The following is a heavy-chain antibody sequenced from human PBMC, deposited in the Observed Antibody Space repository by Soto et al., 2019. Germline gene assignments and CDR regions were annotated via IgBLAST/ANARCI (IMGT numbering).Heavy chain of an antibody. CDR2: KYYSGTT. Sequence: SETLSLTCTVSGASVGRGSYSWTWIRQSPGKRLEWIAYKYYSGTTSFNPSLESRVTVSIDASKNQFSLKVNSVTAADTAVYYCARDFDYWGQGILVTASS. CDR3: ARDFDY. CDR1: GASVGRGSYS. V-gene: IGHV4-61*01. J-gene: IGHJ4*02.